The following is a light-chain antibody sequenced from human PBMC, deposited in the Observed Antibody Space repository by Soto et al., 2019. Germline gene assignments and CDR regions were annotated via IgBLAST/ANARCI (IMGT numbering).Light chain of an antibody. CDR3: AAWDDSLSGWV. J-gene: IGLJ3*02. Sequence: QSVLTQPPSASGTPGQRVTISCSGSRSNIGSDYVYWYQQLPGTAPKLLIDRNNQRPSGVPDRFSGSKSGTSASLAISGLRSEDEADYYCAAWDDSLSGWVFGGGTKVTVL. CDR1: RSNIGSDY. V-gene: IGLV1-47*01. CDR2: RNN.